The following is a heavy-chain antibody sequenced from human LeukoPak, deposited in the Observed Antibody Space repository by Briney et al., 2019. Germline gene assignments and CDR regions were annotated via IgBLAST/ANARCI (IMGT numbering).Heavy chain of an antibody. CDR3: ARAGWGWNDGRGAFDI. J-gene: IGHJ3*02. Sequence: GASVKVSCKASGYTFTGYYMHWVRQAPGQGLEWMGWINPNSGGTNYAQKFQGRVTMTRDTSISTAYMELSRLRSDDTAVYYCARAGWGWNDGRGAFDIWGQGTMVTVSS. CDR2: INPNSGGT. D-gene: IGHD1-1*01. V-gene: IGHV1-2*02. CDR1: GYTFTGYY.